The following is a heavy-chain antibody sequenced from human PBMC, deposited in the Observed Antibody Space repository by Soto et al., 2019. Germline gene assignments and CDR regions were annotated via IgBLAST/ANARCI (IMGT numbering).Heavy chain of an antibody. J-gene: IGHJ5*02. V-gene: IGHV4-34*01. CDR3: ARRGMTTVITKRFDP. CDR1: GGSFSGYY. D-gene: IGHD4-4*01. CDR2: INHSGST. Sequence: PSETLSLTCAVYGGSFSGYYWSWILQPPGKGLEWIGEINHSGSTNYNPSLKSRVTISVDTSKNQFSLKLSSVTAADTAVYYCARRGMTTVITKRFDPWGQETLVTVSS.